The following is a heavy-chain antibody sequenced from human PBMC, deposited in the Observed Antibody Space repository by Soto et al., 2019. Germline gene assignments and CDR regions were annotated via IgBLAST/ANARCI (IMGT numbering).Heavy chain of an antibody. CDR3: AREYCSSTSCYYGMDV. CDR2: IKQDGSEK. D-gene: IGHD2-2*01. CDR1: GFTFSSYW. Sequence: GGSLRLSCAASGFTFSSYWMSWVRQAPGKGLEWVANIKQDGSEKYYVDSVKGRFTISRDNAKNSLYLQMNSLRAEDTAVCYCAREYCSSTSCYYGMDVWGQGTTVTVSS. V-gene: IGHV3-7*03. J-gene: IGHJ6*02.